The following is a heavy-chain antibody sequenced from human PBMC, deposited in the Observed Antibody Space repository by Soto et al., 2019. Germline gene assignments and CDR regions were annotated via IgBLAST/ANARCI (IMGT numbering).Heavy chain of an antibody. J-gene: IGHJ4*02. Sequence: GGSLRLSCAASGFTFSSYSMNWVRQAPGKGLEWVSYISSSSSTIYYADSVKGRFTISRDNAKNSLYLQMNSLRAEDTAVYYCARELFGTTGDYWGQGTLVTVSS. CDR3: ARELFGTTGDY. CDR2: ISSSSSTI. D-gene: IGHD4-17*01. CDR1: GFTFSSYS. V-gene: IGHV3-48*01.